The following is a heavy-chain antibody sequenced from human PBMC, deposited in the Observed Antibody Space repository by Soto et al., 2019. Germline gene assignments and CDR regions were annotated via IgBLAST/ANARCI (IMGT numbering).Heavy chain of an antibody. D-gene: IGHD1-7*01. Sequence: VSLRLSCAASVFTVSSNYMSWVRQAPGKGLEWVSVIYSGGSTYYADSVKGRFTISRDNSKNTLYLQMNSLRAEDTAVYYCARSGGTTSLDYYGMDVWGQGTTVTVSS. CDR2: IYSGGST. V-gene: IGHV3-53*01. CDR3: ARSGGTTSLDYYGMDV. CDR1: VFTVSSNY. J-gene: IGHJ6*02.